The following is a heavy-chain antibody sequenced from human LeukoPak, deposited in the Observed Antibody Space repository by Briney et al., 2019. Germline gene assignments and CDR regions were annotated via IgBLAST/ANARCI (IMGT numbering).Heavy chain of an antibody. D-gene: IGHD5-18*01. Sequence: SQTLSLTCNVSGGSISSGDKYWSWIRQPPGKGLEWIGYIYYSGSTYYNPSLKSRLTISVDTSENQFSLKLTSVTAADTAVYYCARGPGYSYGSSYYYMDVWGKGTTVTVSS. J-gene: IGHJ6*03. CDR3: ARGPGYSYGSSYYYMDV. V-gene: IGHV4-30-4*01. CDR2: IYYSGST. CDR1: GGSISSGDKY.